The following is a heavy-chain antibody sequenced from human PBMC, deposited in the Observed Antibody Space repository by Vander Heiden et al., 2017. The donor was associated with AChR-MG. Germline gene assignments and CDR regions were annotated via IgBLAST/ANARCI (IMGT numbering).Heavy chain of an antibody. V-gene: IGHV3-30-3*01. D-gene: IGHD1-26*01. CDR3: ASGSGSRGGWYFDL. CDR1: GFPFSSYA. CDR2: ISYDGSNK. J-gene: IGHJ2*01. Sequence: QVQLVESGGGVVQPGRSLRLSCAASGFPFSSYAMHWVRQAPGKGLEWVAVISYDGSNKYYADSVKGRFTISRDNSKNTLYLQMNSLRAEDTAVYYCASGSGSRGGWYFDLWGRGTLVTVSS.